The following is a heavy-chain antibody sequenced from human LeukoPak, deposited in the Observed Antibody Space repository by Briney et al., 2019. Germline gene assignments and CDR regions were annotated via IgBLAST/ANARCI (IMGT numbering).Heavy chain of an antibody. V-gene: IGHV1-2*02. CDR2: VTPDSGVT. J-gene: IGHJ5*02. Sequence: ASVKVSCKSSGYTFTDYYIHWVRQAPGQGLEGMGWVTPDSGVTKYAQKFQGRVTLTRDTTIATVYMELTSLTSDDTAVYYCTRERGVRGPRGNWFDPWGQGTLVTVSS. CDR3: TRERGVRGPRGNWFDP. D-gene: IGHD3-10*01. CDR1: GYTFTDYY.